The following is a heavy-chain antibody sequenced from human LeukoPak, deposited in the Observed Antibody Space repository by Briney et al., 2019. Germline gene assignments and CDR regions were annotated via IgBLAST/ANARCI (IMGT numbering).Heavy chain of an antibody. Sequence: GGPLRLSCAASGISFRDCAMSWVRQAPARGPEWVSSLRGNDETFYADSVKGRFTLSRDDSRNTVYLQLNNLRVEDTAIYYCARASWISDPDAVRWGQGTQVTVSS. J-gene: IGHJ4*02. CDR2: LRGNDET. D-gene: IGHD2-2*03. CDR1: GISFRDCA. V-gene: IGHV3-23*01. CDR3: ARASWISDPDAVR.